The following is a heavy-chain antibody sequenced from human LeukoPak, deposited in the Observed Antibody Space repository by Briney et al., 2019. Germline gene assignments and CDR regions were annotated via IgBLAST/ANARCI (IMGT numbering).Heavy chain of an antibody. J-gene: IGHJ6*03. CDR2: IGGSSGST. V-gene: IGHV3-23*01. CDR3: AKMKGPGLYYHYSMDV. Sequence: PGGSLRLSCAASGFTFTGFAMSWVRQAPGKGPEWVSRIGGSSGSTYYADSVKGRFTISRDNSKKTLYLQMNSLRAYDTAVYYCAKMKGPGLYYHYSMDVWGKGTTVIVSS. CDR1: GFTFTGFA.